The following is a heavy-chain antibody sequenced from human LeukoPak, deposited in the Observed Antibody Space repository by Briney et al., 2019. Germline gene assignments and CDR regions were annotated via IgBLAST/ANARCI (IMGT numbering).Heavy chain of an antibody. V-gene: IGHV1-2*02. CDR2: INPNSGGT. CDR3: ARGQYYDFWSGYYYSPHFDY. J-gene: IGHJ4*02. CDR1: GYTFTGYN. D-gene: IGHD3-3*01. Sequence: ASVKVSCKASGYTFTGYNIHWVRQAPGQGLEWMGWINPNSGGTNYAQKFQGRDTMTRDTSISTAYMELNRLRSDDTAVYYCARGQYYDFWSGYYYSPHFDYWGQGTLVTVSS.